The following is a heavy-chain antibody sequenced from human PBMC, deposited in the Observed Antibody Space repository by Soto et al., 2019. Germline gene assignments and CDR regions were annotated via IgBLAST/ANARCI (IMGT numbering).Heavy chain of an antibody. V-gene: IGHV1-8*01. CDR2: MNPNSGHT. CDR1: GYTFTSHD. CDR3: ASDMSTT. Sequence: QVQLVQSGAEVKKPGASVKVSCKASGYTFTSHDINWMRQATGQGLEWMGWMNPNSGHTNYAQKFQGRVTMTRDTFISTAYMELTNLRSEYTAIYYCASDMSTTWGQGPLVTVSS. J-gene: IGHJ5*02. D-gene: IGHD2-2*01.